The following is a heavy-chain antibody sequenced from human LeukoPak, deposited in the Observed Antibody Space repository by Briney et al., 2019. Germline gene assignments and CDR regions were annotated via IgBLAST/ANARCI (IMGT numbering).Heavy chain of an antibody. V-gene: IGHV4-59*01. D-gene: IGHD3-22*01. CDR1: GGSISSYY. Sequence: SETLSLTCTVSGGSISSYYWSWIRQPPGKGLEWIGYIYYSGSTNYNPSLKSRVTISVDTSKNQFSLKLSSVTAADTAVYYCAPPRHSMIAPGAFDIWGQGTMVTVSS. CDR3: APPRHSMIAPGAFDI. J-gene: IGHJ3*02. CDR2: IYYSGST.